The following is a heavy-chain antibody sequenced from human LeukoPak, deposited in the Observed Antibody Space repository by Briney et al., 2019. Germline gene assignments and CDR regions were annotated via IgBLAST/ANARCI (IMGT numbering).Heavy chain of an antibody. CDR3: ARWYDGGWYYFDY. V-gene: IGHV1-2*02. CDR2: INPNSGGT. J-gene: IGHJ4*02. Sequence: ASVKVSCKASGYTFTAYYLHWVRPAPGQGLEWMGWINPNSGGTNYAQKFQGRVTMTRDTSISTAYMQLSSLRSDDTAEYYCARWYDGGWYYFDYWGQGTLVTVSS. CDR1: GYTFTAYY. D-gene: IGHD1-14*01.